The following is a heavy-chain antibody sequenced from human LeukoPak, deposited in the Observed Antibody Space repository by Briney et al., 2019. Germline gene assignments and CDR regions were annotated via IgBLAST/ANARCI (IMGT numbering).Heavy chain of an antibody. CDR3: ARGPMPYSGSPFIDY. J-gene: IGHJ4*02. V-gene: IGHV1-2*02. CDR1: GYTFTGYY. Sequence: ASVKVSCKASGYTFTGYYMHWVRQAPGQGLEWMGWINPNSGGTNYAQKFQGRVTMTRDTSISTAYMELSRLRSDGTAVYYCARGPMPYSGSPFIDYWGQGTLVTVSS. D-gene: IGHD1-26*01. CDR2: INPNSGGT.